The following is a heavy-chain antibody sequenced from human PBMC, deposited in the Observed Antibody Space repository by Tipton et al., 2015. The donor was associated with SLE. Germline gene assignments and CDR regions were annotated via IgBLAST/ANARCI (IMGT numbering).Heavy chain of an antibody. V-gene: IGHV4-61*02. J-gene: IGHJ4*02. CDR2: IYTSGST. Sequence: TLSLTCTASGGSISSGSYYWSWIRQPAGKGLEWIGRIYTSGSTNYNPSLKSRVTISVDTSKNQFSLKLSSVTAADTAVYYCARDRIGTGYFDYWGQGTLVSV. CDR3: ARDRIGTGYFDY. CDR1: GGSISSGSYY. D-gene: IGHD3/OR15-3a*01.